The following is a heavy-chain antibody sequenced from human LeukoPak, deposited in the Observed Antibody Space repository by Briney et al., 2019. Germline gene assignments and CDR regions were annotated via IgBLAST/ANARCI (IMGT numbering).Heavy chain of an antibody. J-gene: IGHJ4*02. CDR3: ARYCTSTSCAFEY. CDR2: ISGSGGSP. V-gene: IGHV3-23*01. D-gene: IGHD2-2*01. CDR1: GFTFSSYA. Sequence: GGSLRLSCAASGFTFSSYAMTWVRQAPGEGLEWVSSISGSGGSPIYADSVKGRFTISRDNSKSTLYLQMNSLRAEDTAMYYCARYCTSTSCAFEYWGQGTLVTVSS.